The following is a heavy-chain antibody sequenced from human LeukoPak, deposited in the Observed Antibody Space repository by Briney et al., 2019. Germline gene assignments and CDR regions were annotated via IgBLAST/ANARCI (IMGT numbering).Heavy chain of an antibody. CDR1: GGTFSSYA. CDR2: IIPILGIA. Sequence: SVKVSCKASGGTFSSYAISWVRQAPGQGLEWMGRIIPILGIANYAQKFQGRVTITADKSTSTAYMELSSLRSEDTAVYYRAREGYYYDSSGYYYFDYWGQGTLVTVSS. D-gene: IGHD3-22*01. J-gene: IGHJ4*02. CDR3: AREGYYYDSSGYYYFDY. V-gene: IGHV1-69*04.